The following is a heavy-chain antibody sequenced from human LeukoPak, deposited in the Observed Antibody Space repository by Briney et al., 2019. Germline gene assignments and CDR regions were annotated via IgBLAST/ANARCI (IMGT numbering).Heavy chain of an antibody. D-gene: IGHD6-19*01. CDR2: IYTSGST. J-gene: IGHJ4*02. V-gene: IGHV4-4*07. Sequence: SETLSLTCTVSGGSISSYYWSWIRQPAGKGLEWTGRIYTSGSTNYNPSLKSRVTMSVDTSKNQFSLKLSSVTAADTAVYYCARESGSGWEYMFDYWGQGTLVTVSS. CDR3: ARESGSGWEYMFDY. CDR1: GGSISSYY.